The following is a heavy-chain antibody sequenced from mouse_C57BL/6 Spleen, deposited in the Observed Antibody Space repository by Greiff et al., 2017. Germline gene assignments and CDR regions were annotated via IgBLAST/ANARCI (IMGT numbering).Heavy chain of an antibody. Sequence: DVKLQESGGGLVQPGGSMKLSCAASGFTFSDAWMDWVRQSPEKGLDWVAEIRNKANNHATYYAESVKGRFTISRDDSKSSVYLQMNSLRAEDTGIYYCTCYSNSYWYFDVWGTGTTVTVSS. CDR1: GFTFSDAW. D-gene: IGHD2-5*01. CDR3: TCYSNSYWYFDV. CDR2: IRNKANNHAT. J-gene: IGHJ1*03. V-gene: IGHV6-6*01.